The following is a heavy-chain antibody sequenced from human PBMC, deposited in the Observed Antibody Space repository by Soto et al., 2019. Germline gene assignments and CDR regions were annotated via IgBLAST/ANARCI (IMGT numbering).Heavy chain of an antibody. CDR2: INSDGSST. D-gene: IGHD2-15*01. J-gene: IGHJ4*02. V-gene: IGHV3-74*01. Sequence: PGGSLRLSCAASGFTFSSYWMHWVRQAPGNGLVWVSRINSDGSSTSYADSVKGRFTISRDNAKNTLYLQMNSLRAEDTAVYYCVRTSLVVAAATREDYWGQGTLVTVSS. CDR3: VRTSLVVAAATREDY. CDR1: GFTFSSYW.